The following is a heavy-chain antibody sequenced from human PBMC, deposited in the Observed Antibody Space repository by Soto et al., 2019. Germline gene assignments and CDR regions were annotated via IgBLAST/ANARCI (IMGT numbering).Heavy chain of an antibody. CDR1: GGSISTGGYY. V-gene: IGHV4-31*03. D-gene: IGHD4-17*01. CDR2: IYYSGST. J-gene: IGHJ4*02. Sequence: QVQLQESGPGLVKPSQTLSLTCTVSGGSISTGGYYWTWIRQHPGKGLEWIGYIYYSGSTYYNPALKSRVNLSVDTSKNQFSLKLSSVTAADTAVYYCARGLSVTLFDNWGQGTLVTVSS. CDR3: ARGLSVTLFDN.